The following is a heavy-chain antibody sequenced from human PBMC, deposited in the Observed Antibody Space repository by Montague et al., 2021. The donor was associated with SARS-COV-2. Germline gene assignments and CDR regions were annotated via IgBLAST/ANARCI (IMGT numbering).Heavy chain of an antibody. D-gene: IGHD3-16*01. Sequence: SLRLSCAASGFVFTWYSMHWVRQAPGKGLEWVSSITSTGSNIYYSDSXKGRFTISRDSSKTTMYLHMKDLRAEDTAVYYCVRGMLASNGEMSDHWGQGTRVTVSS. CDR1: GFVFTWYS. CDR3: VRGMLASNGEMSDH. CDR2: ITSTGSNI. J-gene: IGHJ4*02. V-gene: IGHV3-21*01.